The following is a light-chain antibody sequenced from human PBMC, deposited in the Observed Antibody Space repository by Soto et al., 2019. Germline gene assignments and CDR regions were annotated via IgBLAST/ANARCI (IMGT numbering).Light chain of an antibody. CDR3: AAWDDSLNGYV. Sequence: QSVLTQPASVSGSPGQSITISCTGTSSDVGAYNFVSWYQQYPGRAPKVMIYEVNNRPSGVSNRFSGSKSGTSASLAISGLQSEDEADYYCAAWDDSLNGYVFGTGTKVTVL. CDR1: SSDVGAYNF. CDR2: EVN. V-gene: IGLV2-14*01. J-gene: IGLJ1*01.